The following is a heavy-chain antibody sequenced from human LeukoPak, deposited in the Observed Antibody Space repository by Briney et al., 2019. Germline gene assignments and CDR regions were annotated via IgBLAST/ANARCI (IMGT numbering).Heavy chain of an antibody. Sequence: GGSLRLSCAASGFTFSSYEMNWVRQAPGKGLEWVSYISSSGSTIYYADSVKGRFTISRDNAKNSLYLQMNSLKAEDTAVYYCARWAHYDFWSGYPDHYYYYYMDVWGKGTTVTVSS. CDR2: ISSSGSTI. D-gene: IGHD3-3*01. V-gene: IGHV3-48*03. CDR3: ARWAHYDFWSGYPDHYYYYYMDV. J-gene: IGHJ6*03. CDR1: GFTFSSYE.